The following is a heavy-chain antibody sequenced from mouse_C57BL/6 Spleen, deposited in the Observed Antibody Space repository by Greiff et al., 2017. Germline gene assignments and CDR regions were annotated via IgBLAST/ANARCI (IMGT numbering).Heavy chain of an antibody. CDR3: ATQYYYGSSLWYFDV. CDR2: INPNYGTT. V-gene: IGHV1-39*01. D-gene: IGHD1-1*01. Sequence: VQLKESGPELVKPGASVKISCKASGYSFTDYNMNWVKQSNGKSLEWIGVINPNYGTTSYNQKFKGKATLTVDQSSSTAYMQLNSLTSEDSAVYYCATQYYYGSSLWYFDVWGTGTTVTVSS. CDR1: GYSFTDYN. J-gene: IGHJ1*03.